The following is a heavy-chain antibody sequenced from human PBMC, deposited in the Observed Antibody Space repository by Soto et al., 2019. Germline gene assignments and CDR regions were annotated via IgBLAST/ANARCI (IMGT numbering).Heavy chain of an antibody. J-gene: IGHJ4*02. V-gene: IGHV1-18*01. CDR3: ARVRIAVAGTSDYFDY. Sequence: ASVKVSCKASVYTFTSYGISWVRQAPGQGLEWMGWISAYNGNTNYAQKLQGRVTMTTDTSTSTAYMELRSLRSDDTAVYYCARVRIAVAGTSDYFDYWGQGTLVTVSS. D-gene: IGHD6-19*01. CDR1: VYTFTSYG. CDR2: ISAYNGNT.